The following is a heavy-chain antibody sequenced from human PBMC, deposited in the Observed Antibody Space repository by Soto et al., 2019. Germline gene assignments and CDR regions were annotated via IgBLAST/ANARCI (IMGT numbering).Heavy chain of an antibody. CDR1: GYTFTGYY. V-gene: IGHV1-2*04. CDR2: INPNSGGT. CDR3: ARQRPRGVYNWFDP. J-gene: IGHJ5*02. Sequence: QVQLVQSGAEVKKPGASVKVSCKASGYTFTGYYMHWVRQAPGQGLEWMGWINPNSGGTNYAQKFQSCVTMTRDTSISTAYRELSRLRSDDTAVYYCARQRPRGVYNWFDPWGQGTLVTVSS. D-gene: IGHD2-8*01.